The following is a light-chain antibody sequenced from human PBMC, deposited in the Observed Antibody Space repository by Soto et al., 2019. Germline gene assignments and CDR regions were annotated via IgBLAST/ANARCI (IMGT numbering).Light chain of an antibody. CDR3: SSYPSSRTWV. J-gene: IGLJ3*02. CDR1: SSDVGGYNY. V-gene: IGLV2-14*01. Sequence: QSALTQPASVSGSPGQSITISCTGTSSDVGGYNYVSWYQHHPGKAPKLMIFEVSNRPSGVSNRFSGSKSGKTASLTISGLQAEDEADYYCSSYPSSRTWVFGGGTKLTVL. CDR2: EVS.